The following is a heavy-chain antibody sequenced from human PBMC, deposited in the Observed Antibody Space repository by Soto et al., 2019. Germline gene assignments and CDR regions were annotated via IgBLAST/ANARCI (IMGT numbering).Heavy chain of an antibody. CDR3: ARQFGLRWPPSWFDP. J-gene: IGHJ5*02. CDR2: IYYSGSA. Sequence: PSETLSLTCTVSGGSLSSSSYYWGWVRQPPGKGLEWIGTIYYSGSAYYNPSLKSRVTISVDTSKNQFSLKLTSVTAADTSLYYCARQFGLRWPPSWFDPWGQGTLVTVSS. D-gene: IGHD4-17*01. CDR1: GGSLSSSSYY. V-gene: IGHV4-39*01.